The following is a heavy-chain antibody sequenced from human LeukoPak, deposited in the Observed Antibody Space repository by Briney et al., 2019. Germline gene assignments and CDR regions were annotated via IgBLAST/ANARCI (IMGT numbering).Heavy chain of an antibody. Sequence: ASVKVSCKASGYTFTGYYIHWVRQAPGQGLEWMGWMNPNGGDTKYGQHFKGRVTMTRDTSISTAYMELSRLRSDDAANYCAKVRPGPCCPFDIWGQGTVVTVSS. J-gene: IGHJ3*02. CDR2: MNPNGGDT. CDR1: GYTFTGYY. CDR3: AKVRPGPCCPFDI. V-gene: IGHV1-2*02. D-gene: IGHD2-8*01.